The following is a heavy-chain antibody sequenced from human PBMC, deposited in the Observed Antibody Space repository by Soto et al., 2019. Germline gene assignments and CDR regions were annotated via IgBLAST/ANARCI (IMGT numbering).Heavy chain of an antibody. CDR3: APKGHYYYYYMDV. CDR1: GSTFSSYS. Sequence: EVQLVESGGGLVKPGGSLRLSCAASGSTFSSYSMNWVRQAPGKGLEWVSSISSSSSYIYYADSVKRRFTISRDNAKNSLYLQMNSLRAEDTAVYYCAPKGHYYYYYMDVWGKGTTVTVSS. J-gene: IGHJ6*03. V-gene: IGHV3-21*01. CDR2: ISSSSSYI.